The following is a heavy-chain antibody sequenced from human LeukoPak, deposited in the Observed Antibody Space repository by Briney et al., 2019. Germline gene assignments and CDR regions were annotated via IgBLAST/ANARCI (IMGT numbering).Heavy chain of an antibody. CDR3: ARDSSSGWSGFDC. D-gene: IGHD6-19*01. CDR1: GFTFSSYW. CDR2: IIISSSYI. V-gene: IGHV3-21*01. J-gene: IGHJ4*02. Sequence: GGSLRLSCAASGFTFSSYWMSWVRQAPGKGLEWVSSIIISSSYIYYADSVKGRFTISRDNAKNSLYLQMNSLRAEDTAVYYCARDSSSGWSGFDCWGQGTLVTVSS.